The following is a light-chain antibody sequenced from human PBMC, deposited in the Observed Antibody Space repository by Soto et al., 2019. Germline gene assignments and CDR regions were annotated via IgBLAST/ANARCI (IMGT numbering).Light chain of an antibody. Sequence: QAVVTQEQSFSVSPGGTVTLTCGLTSGSVSTTYYPSWYQQTPGQAPRTLIYSTNIRSSGVPDRYSGSILGNKAALTITGAQADDESDYHCMLYMGGGLVFFGGATKLTVL. CDR1: SGSVSTTYY. CDR2: STN. CDR3: MLYMGGGLVF. V-gene: IGLV8-61*01. J-gene: IGLJ2*01.